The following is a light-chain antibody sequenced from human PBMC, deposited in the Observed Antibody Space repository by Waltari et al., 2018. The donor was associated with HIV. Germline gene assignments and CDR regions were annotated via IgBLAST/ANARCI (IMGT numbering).Light chain of an antibody. Sequence: QSALTQPASVSRSPGQSITISCTGTSSDVGGYNYVSRYQQPPGKAPKLMIYHVSNRPSGGSNRFSGSKSGNTASLTISGLQAADEADYYCTSYTSSNTLVIFGGGTKLTVL. J-gene: IGLJ2*01. CDR2: HVS. CDR1: SSDVGGYNY. CDR3: TSYTSSNTLVI. V-gene: IGLV2-14*03.